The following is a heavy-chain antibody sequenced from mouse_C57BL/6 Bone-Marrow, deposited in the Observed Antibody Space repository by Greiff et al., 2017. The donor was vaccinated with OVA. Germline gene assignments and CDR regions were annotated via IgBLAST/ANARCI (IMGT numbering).Heavy chain of an antibody. CDR3: ARTGTGTGAMDY. V-gene: IGHV1-19*01. CDR2: INPYNGGT. Sequence: EVQLQQSGPVLVKPGASVKMSCKASGYTFTDYYMNWVKQSHGKSLEWIGVINPYNGGTSYNQKFKGKATLTVDKSSSTAYMELNSLASEDSAVYYCARTGTGTGAMDYWGQGTSVTGAS. D-gene: IGHD4-1*01. J-gene: IGHJ4*01. CDR1: GYTFTDYY.